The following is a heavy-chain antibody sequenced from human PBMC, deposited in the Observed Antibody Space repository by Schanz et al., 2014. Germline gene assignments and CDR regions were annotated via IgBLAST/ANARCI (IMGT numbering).Heavy chain of an antibody. CDR3: ARGGFGEVSYFDY. CDR1: GFNFSDYA. J-gene: IGHJ4*02. Sequence: VHLLESGGGLVPPGGSLRLSCAASGFNFSDYAMCWVRQAPGKGLEWVGVISYDGSKKSYADSVKGRFTISRDNSKNTLYLQMNSLRPEDTAVYYCARGGFGEVSYFDYWGQGTLXTVSS. CDR2: ISYDGSKK. D-gene: IGHD3-10*01. V-gene: IGHV3-30*03.